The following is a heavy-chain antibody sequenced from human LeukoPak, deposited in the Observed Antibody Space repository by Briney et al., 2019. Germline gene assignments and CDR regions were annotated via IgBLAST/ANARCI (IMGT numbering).Heavy chain of an antibody. Sequence: GGSLRLSCAASGFTFSPYAMHWVRQAPGKGLEWVAVISYDGGNKFYADSVKGRFTTSRDNSKNTLYLQMNSLRAEDTAVYYCAKDLSVATVDYWGQGTLVTVSS. V-gene: IGHV3-30-3*01. D-gene: IGHD5-12*01. CDR1: GFTFSPYA. CDR2: ISYDGGNK. J-gene: IGHJ4*02. CDR3: AKDLSVATVDY.